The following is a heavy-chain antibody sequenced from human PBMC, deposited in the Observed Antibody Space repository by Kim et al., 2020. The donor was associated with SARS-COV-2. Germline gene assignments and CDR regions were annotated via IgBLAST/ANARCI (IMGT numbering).Heavy chain of an antibody. J-gene: IGHJ4*02. CDR2: IRGTDGST. V-gene: IGHV3-23*01. CDR1: GFTFSTYD. CDR3: AKGYYCTSTTCYAY. Sequence: GGSLRLSCAASGFTFSTYDMYWVRQAPGKGLECVSGIRGTDGSTHYADSVKGRFTISRDNSKNTLYLQMNSPRAEDTAVYYCAKGYYCTSTTCYAYWGQGTLVTVSS. D-gene: IGHD2-2*01.